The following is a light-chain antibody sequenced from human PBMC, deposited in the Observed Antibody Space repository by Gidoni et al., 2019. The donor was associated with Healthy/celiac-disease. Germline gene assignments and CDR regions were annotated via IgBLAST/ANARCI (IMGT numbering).Light chain of an antibody. CDR3: SSYTSSSTQV. J-gene: IGLJ1*01. Sequence: QPALTQPASVSGSPGQPITISCTGTSSDVGGYNYVSWYQQHPGKAPKLMIYDVSNRPSGVSNRFSGSKSGNTASLTISGLQAEDEADYYCSSYTSSSTQVFGTGTKVTVL. V-gene: IGLV2-14*03. CDR1: SSDVGGYNY. CDR2: DVS.